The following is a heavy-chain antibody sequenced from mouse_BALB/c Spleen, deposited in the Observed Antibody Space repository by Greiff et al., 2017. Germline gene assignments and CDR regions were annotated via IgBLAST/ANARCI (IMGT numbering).Heavy chain of an antibody. Sequence: EVKLVESGGGLVQPGGSLKLSCAASGFTFSSYTMSWVRQTPEKRLEWVAYISNGGGSTYYPDTVKGRFTISRDNAKNTLYLQMSSLKSEDTAMYYCARPAMDYWGQGTSVTVSS. CDR2: ISNGGGST. J-gene: IGHJ4*01. CDR3: ARPAMDY. V-gene: IGHV5-12-2*01. CDR1: GFTFSSYT.